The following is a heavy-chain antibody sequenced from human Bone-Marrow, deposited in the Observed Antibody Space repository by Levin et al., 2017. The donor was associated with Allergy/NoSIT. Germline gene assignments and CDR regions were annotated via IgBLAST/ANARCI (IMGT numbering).Heavy chain of an antibody. CDR3: TRNHIFGVVMFAFDF. V-gene: IGHV6-1*01. D-gene: IGHD3-3*02. CDR2: TYYRSKWYN. J-gene: IGHJ3*01. Sequence: LRLSCVISGDNVSSNTAAWNWIRQSPSRGLEWLGRTYYRSKWYNDYAVSVKGRLTISPDTSTNQFSLQLKSVTPEDTAVYYCTRNHIFGVVMFAFDFWGQGTTVTVSS. CDR1: GDNVSSNTAA.